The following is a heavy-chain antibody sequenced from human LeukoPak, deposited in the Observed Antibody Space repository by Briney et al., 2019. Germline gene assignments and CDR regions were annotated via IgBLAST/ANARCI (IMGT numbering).Heavy chain of an antibody. D-gene: IGHD3-22*01. Sequence: GASVKVSCKASGYIFASYGISWVRQAPGQGLEWMGRIIPIFGTANYAQKFQGRVTITTDESTSTAYMELSSLRSEDTAVYYCARTYYYDSSGSIDYWGQGTLVTVSS. CDR1: GYIFASYG. J-gene: IGHJ4*02. CDR2: IIPIFGTA. CDR3: ARTYYYDSSGSIDY. V-gene: IGHV1-69*05.